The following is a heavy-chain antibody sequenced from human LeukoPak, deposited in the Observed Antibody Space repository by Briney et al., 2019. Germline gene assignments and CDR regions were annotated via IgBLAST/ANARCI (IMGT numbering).Heavy chain of an antibody. CDR1: GGTFSSYA. CDR3: ARSGSYDYYFDY. Sequence: SVKVSCKASGGTFSSYAISWVRQAPGQGLEWMGGIIPIFGTANYAQKFQGRVTITADESTSTAYMELSSLRSEDTAVYYCARSGSYDYYFDYWGQGTLVTVSS. V-gene: IGHV1-69*13. D-gene: IGHD1-26*01. CDR2: IIPIFGTA. J-gene: IGHJ4*02.